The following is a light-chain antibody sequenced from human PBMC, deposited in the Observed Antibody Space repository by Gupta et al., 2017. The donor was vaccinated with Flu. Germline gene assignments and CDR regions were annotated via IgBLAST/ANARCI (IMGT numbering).Light chain of an antibody. J-gene: IGLJ1*01. V-gene: IGLV7-43*01. CDR3: LLYDGGAYV. CDR2: STS. CDR1: TGAVTSGYY. Sequence: QTVVTQEPSLTVSPGGTVTLTCASSTGAVTSGYYPNWFQQKPGQAPRALIYSTSNKPASTPARFSGSLRGGKAALTLSGVQPEDEDEYYCLLYDGGAYVFGTGTKVTVL.